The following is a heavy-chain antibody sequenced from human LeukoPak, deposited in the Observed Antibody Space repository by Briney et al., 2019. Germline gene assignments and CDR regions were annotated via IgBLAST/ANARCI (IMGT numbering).Heavy chain of an antibody. Sequence: GGSLRLSCAASGFTFSSYSKNWVRQAPGKGLEWVSYTSSSSSTIYYADSVKSRFTISRDNAKNSLYLQMNSLRAEDTAVYYCARDRVAARQWGYYYYMDVWGRGTTVTVSS. CDR1: GFTFSSYS. CDR3: ARDRVAARQWGYYYYMDV. J-gene: IGHJ6*03. CDR2: TSSSSSTI. D-gene: IGHD6-6*01. V-gene: IGHV3-48*04.